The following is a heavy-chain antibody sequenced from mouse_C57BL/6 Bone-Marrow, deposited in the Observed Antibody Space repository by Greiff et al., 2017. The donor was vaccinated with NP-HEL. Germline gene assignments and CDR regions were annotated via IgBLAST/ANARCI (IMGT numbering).Heavy chain of an antibody. D-gene: IGHD1-1*01. CDR2: INPSSGYT. CDR3: ARWGITTVVATKAWFAY. Sequence: QVQLQQSGAELARPGASVKMSCKASGYTFTSYTMHWVKQRPGQGLEWIGYINPSSGYTKYNQKFKGKATLTADKSSSTAYMQLSSLTSEDYAVYYCARWGITTVVATKAWFAYWGQGTLVTVSA. CDR1: GYTFTSYT. J-gene: IGHJ3*01. V-gene: IGHV1-4*01.